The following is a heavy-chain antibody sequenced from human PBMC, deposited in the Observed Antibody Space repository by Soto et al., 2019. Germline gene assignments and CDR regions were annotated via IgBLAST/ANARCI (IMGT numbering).Heavy chain of an antibody. CDR1: GFSISTYS. J-gene: IGHJ4*02. CDR3: AKGDGRNSVDY. D-gene: IGHD2-21*01. V-gene: IGHV3-48*02. Sequence: EVQLVESGGGLVNPGGSLRLSCTASGFSISTYSLQWVRQVPGKGLEWVSYISSGSTSIYYANSVKGRFTISRDNADNSLFLQMNSLRDEDTAVYYCAKGDGRNSVDYWGQGTLVTVSS. CDR2: ISSGSTSI.